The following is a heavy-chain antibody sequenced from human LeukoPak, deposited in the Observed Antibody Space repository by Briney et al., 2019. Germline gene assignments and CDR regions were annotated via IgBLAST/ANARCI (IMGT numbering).Heavy chain of an antibody. CDR1: GGSISSSSYY. CDR3: ARHRFGELPAFVDY. V-gene: IGHV4-39*01. D-gene: IGHD3-10*01. CDR2: IYYSGNI. J-gene: IGHJ4*02. Sequence: SDPLSLTCTVSGGSISSSSYYWGWIRQPPGKGLEWIGSIYYSGNIYYNLSLKRRVTIYVETSKNQLSLKLSSVNAADTAVYYCARHRFGELPAFVDYWGQGTLVTASS.